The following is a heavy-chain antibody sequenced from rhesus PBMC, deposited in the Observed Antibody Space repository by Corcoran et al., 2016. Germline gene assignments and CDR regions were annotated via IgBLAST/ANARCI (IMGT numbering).Heavy chain of an antibody. CDR2: VGGSSGST. CDR1: GGSISGYY. CDR3: ARNKFLEWLSIDY. J-gene: IGHJ4*01. Sequence: QVQLQESGPGLVKPSETLSLTCAVSGGSISGYYGTWIRQPPGQGLGWIGYVGGSSGSTTYNPSLKSLRTISTDTSKNQFSLRLSSVTAADTAAYYCARNKFLEWLSIDYWGQGVLVTVSS. D-gene: IGHD3-3*01. V-gene: IGHV4-165*02.